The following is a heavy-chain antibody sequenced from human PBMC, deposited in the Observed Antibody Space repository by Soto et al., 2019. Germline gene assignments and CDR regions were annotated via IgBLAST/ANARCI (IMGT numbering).Heavy chain of an antibody. J-gene: IGHJ4*02. CDR2: IRSKAYGGTT. D-gene: IGHD4-17*01. CDR1: GFTFGDYA. Sequence: GGSLRLSCTASGFTFGDYAMSWFRQAPGKGLEWVGFIRSKAYGGTTEYAASVKGRFTISRDDSKSIAYLQMNSLKTEDTAVYYCKAMGYGDYVAGDYWGQGTLVTVSS. CDR3: KAMGYGDYVAGDY. V-gene: IGHV3-49*03.